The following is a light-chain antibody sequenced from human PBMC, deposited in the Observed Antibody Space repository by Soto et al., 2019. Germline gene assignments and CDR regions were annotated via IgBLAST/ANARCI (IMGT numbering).Light chain of an antibody. Sequence: QPVLTQPPSASGTPGQRVSISCSGSSSNIGSNTVNWYQQLPGTAPKLLIYSNNQRPSGVPDRFSGFKSGTSASLAISGLQSEDEADYYCAAWDDSLNGTVFGTGTKLTVL. V-gene: IGLV1-44*01. CDR1: SSNIGSNT. CDR3: AAWDDSLNGTV. CDR2: SNN. J-gene: IGLJ1*01.